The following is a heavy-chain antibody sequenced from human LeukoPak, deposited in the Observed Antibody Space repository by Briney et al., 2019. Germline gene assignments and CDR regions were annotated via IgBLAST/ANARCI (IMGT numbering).Heavy chain of an antibody. Sequence: SETLSLTCTVSGGSISSSSYYWGWIRQPPGKGLEWIGSIYYSGSTYYNPSLKSRVTISVDTSKNQFSLKLSSVTAADTAVYYCARVGWSYGPPGAFDIWGQGTMVTVSS. CDR2: IYYSGST. J-gene: IGHJ3*02. V-gene: IGHV4-39*07. CDR3: ARVGWSYGPPGAFDI. CDR1: GGSISSSSYY. D-gene: IGHD5-18*01.